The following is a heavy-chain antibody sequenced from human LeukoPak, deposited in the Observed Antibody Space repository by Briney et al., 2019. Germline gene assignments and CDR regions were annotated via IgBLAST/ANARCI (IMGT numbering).Heavy chain of an antibody. Sequence: GGSLRLSCAASGFTLSSSAMNWVRQAPGKGLEWVSVIYSGGSTYYADSVKGRFTISRDNSKNTLYLQMNSLRAEDTAVYYCARGTIAVAGSPSVEYWGQGTLVTVSS. D-gene: IGHD6-19*01. CDR3: ARGTIAVAGSPSVEY. CDR2: IYSGGST. CDR1: GFTLSSSA. V-gene: IGHV3-66*01. J-gene: IGHJ4*02.